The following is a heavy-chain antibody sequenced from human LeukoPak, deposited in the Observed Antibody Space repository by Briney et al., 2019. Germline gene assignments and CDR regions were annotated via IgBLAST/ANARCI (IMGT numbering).Heavy chain of an antibody. CDR3: ARDLFRAAGSYYYGMDV. Sequence: GASVKVSCKASGYTFTSYYMHWVRHAPGQGLEWMGIINPSGGTTSNAQKFQGRVTLTRDTSTSTVYMEMRSLRSEDTAVYYCARDLFRAAGSYYYGMDVWGQGTTVTVSS. CDR2: INPSGGTT. J-gene: IGHJ6*02. CDR1: GYTFTSYY. D-gene: IGHD2-21*01. V-gene: IGHV1-46*01.